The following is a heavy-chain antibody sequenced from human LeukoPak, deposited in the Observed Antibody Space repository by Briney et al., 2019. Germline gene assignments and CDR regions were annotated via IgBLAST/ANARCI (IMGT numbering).Heavy chain of an antibody. CDR2: INPSGGST. Sequence: ASVKVSCKASGYTFTSYYMHWVRQAPGQGLEWMGIINPSGGSTGYAQKFQGRVTMTRDTSTSTVYMELSSLRSEDTAVYYCARDRRYSGYDSAIFDYWGQGTLVTVSS. J-gene: IGHJ4*02. D-gene: IGHD5-12*01. CDR3: ARDRRYSGYDSAIFDY. CDR1: GYTFTSYY. V-gene: IGHV1-46*01.